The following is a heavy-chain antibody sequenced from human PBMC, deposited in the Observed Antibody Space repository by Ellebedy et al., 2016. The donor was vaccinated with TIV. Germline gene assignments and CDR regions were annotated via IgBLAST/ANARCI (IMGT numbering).Heavy chain of an antibody. D-gene: IGHD1-26*01. V-gene: IGHV3-48*04. J-gene: IGHJ4*02. Sequence: GESLKISCAASGFTFSSYSMNWVRQAPGKGLEWVSYISSSSSTIYYADSVKGRFTISRDNAKNSLYLQMNSLRAEDTAVYYCARGYYKFDYWGQGTLVTVSS. CDR3: ARGYYKFDY. CDR2: ISSSSSTI. CDR1: GFTFSSYS.